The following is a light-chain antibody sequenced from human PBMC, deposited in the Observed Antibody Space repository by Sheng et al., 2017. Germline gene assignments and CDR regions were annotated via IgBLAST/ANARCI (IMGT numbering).Light chain of an antibody. J-gene: IGLJ2*01. CDR1: SSDVGAYNY. Sequence: QSALTQPASVSGSPGQSITISCTGTSSDVGAYNYVSWYQQHPGKAPKLMIFEVSNRPSGVSNRLSGSKHGNTASLTISGLQAEDEADYYCSSYTSSTPVIFGGGTKLTVL. V-gene: IGLV2-14*01. CDR3: SSYTSSTPVI. CDR2: EVS.